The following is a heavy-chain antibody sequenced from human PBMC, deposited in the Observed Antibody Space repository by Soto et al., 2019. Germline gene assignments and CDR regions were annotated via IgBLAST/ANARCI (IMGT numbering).Heavy chain of an antibody. J-gene: IGHJ2*01. CDR1: GGSISSGDYY. V-gene: IGHV4-30-4*01. Sequence: SETLSLTCTVSGGSISSGDYYWSWIRQPPGKGLEWIGYIYYSGSTYYNPSLKSRVTISVDTSKNQFSLKLSSVTAADTAVYYCAREGMTTVTTSIWCFDLWGRGTLVTVSS. D-gene: IGHD4-17*01. CDR3: AREGMTTVTTSIWCFDL. CDR2: IYYSGST.